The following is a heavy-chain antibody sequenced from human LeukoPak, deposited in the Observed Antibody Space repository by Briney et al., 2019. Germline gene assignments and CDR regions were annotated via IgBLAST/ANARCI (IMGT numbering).Heavy chain of an antibody. CDR1: GGSISSGSYY. Sequence: SQTLSLTCTVSGGSISSGSYYWSWIRQPAGKGLEWIGRIYTSGSTSYNPSLKSRVTISVDTSKNQFSLKLASATAADTAMYFCARSGYSGYDWEDYWGQGTLVTVSS. CDR3: ARSGYSGYDWEDY. V-gene: IGHV4-61*02. J-gene: IGHJ4*02. CDR2: IYTSGST. D-gene: IGHD5-12*01.